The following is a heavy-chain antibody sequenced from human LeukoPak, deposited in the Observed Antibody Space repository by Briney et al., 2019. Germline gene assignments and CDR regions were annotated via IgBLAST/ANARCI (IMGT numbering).Heavy chain of an antibody. J-gene: IGHJ4*02. V-gene: IGHV3-23*01. CDR2: ISGSGGST. CDR3: AKFSYGDYGFDY. CDR1: GFTFSSYA. Sequence: GGSLRLSCAASGFTFSSYAMSWVRQAPGKRLEWVSAISGSGGSTYYADSVKGRFTISRDNSKNTLYLQMNCLRAEDTAVYYCAKFSYGDYGFDYWGQGTLVTVSS. D-gene: IGHD4-17*01.